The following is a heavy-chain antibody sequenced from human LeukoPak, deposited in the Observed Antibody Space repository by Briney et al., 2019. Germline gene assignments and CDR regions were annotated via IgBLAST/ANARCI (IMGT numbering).Heavy chain of an antibody. V-gene: IGHV1-8*01. J-gene: IGHJ5*02. D-gene: IGHD4-17*01. CDR3: ARFGNDYGQNWFDP. Sequence: ASVKVSCKASGYTFTSYDINWVRQAPGQGLEWMGWMNPNSGNTGYAQKFQGRVTMTRNTSISTAYVELSSLRAEDTAVYYCARFGNDYGQNWFDPWGQGTLATVSS. CDR2: MNPNSGNT. CDR1: GYTFTSYD.